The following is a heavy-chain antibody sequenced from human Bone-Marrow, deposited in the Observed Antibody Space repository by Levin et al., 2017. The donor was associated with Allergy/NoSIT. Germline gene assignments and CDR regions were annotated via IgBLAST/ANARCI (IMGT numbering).Heavy chain of an antibody. CDR3: ARNRHCIGGRCYSV. CDR2: IYSGGTT. V-gene: IGHV3-53*01. J-gene: IGHJ4*02. Sequence: PSQTLSLTCAASGFPVSNNYMRWVRQAPGKGLEWVSLIYSGGTTYYADSVKGRFTISRDNSKNTVYLQMNSLRAEDTAVYYCARNRHCIGGRCYSVWGQGTLVTVSS. CDR1: GFPVSNNY. D-gene: IGHD2-15*01.